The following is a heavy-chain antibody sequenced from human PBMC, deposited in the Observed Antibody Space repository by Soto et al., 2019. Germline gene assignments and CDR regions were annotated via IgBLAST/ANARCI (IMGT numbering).Heavy chain of an antibody. D-gene: IGHD6-19*01. CDR2: IGTAGYT. CDR1: GFTFSSYD. CDR3: ARERIAVAGTGAFDI. J-gene: IGHJ3*02. Sequence: EVQLVESGGGLVQPGGSLRLSCAASGFTFSSYDMHWVRQATGKGLEWVSAIGTAGYTYHPGSVKGRFTISRENAKNSLYLQMNSLRAGDTAVYYCARERIAVAGTGAFDIWGQGTMVTVSS. V-gene: IGHV3-13*04.